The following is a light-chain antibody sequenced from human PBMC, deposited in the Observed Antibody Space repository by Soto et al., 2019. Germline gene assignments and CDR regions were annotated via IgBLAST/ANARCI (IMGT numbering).Light chain of an antibody. CDR1: QSVSSN. CDR3: QQYNKWPRWT. J-gene: IGKJ1*01. V-gene: IGKV3-15*01. Sequence: EILMSQSTATLSVSPGERATLSCRAIQSVSSNLAWYQQKPGQAPRLLIYGASTRATGISDRFGGSGSGTEFTLTISSVQSEDFAVYYCQQYNKWPRWTFGQGTKVEIK. CDR2: GAS.